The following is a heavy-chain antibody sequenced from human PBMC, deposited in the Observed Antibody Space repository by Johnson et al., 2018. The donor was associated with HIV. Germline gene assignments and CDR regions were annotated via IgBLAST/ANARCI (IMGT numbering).Heavy chain of an antibody. Sequence: QVQLVESGGGVVQPGRSLRLSCAASGFTFSSYGMHWVRQAPAKGLEWVAVISYDGSNKYYADSVKGRFTISRDNSKNTLYLQMSSLRAEDTAVYYCVTADRGSAWGQGTTVTVSS. CDR1: GFTFSSYG. J-gene: IGHJ3*01. CDR2: ISYDGSNK. D-gene: IGHD1-26*01. V-gene: IGHV3-30*03. CDR3: VTADRGSA.